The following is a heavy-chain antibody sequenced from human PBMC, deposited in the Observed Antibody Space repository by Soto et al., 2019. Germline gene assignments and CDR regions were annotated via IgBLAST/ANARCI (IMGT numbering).Heavy chain of an antibody. J-gene: IGHJ4*02. D-gene: IGHD1-1*01. Sequence: SETLSLTCTVSGDSVSTNSYSWGWIRQSPGKGLEWIGTIYSSENTYYNPSLLSRVTISVDTSKNEFSLRLSSVTAADTAVYYCARLDELRYYFDYWGQGTLVTVSS. CDR3: ARLDELRYYFDY. V-gene: IGHV4-39*01. CDR1: GDSVSTNSYS. CDR2: IYSSENT.